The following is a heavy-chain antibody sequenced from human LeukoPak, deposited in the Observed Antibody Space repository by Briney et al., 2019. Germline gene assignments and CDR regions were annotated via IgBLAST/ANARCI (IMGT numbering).Heavy chain of an antibody. CDR1: GGSMNGFY. V-gene: IGHV4-59*01. D-gene: IGHD1-20*01. CDR2: IYYSGTT. CDR3: AREITGDYYYYMDV. J-gene: IGHJ6*03. Sequence: SETLSLTCTVSGGSMNGFYWSWIRQPPGKGLEWIGYIYYSGTTNYNASLKSRATISVDTSKNQFSLKLSSVTTADTAVYFCAREITGDYYYYMDVWGKGTTVTISS.